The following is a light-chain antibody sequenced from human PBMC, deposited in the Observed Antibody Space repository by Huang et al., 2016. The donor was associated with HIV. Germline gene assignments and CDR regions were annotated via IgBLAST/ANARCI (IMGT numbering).Light chain of an antibody. Sequence: EIVMTQSPATLSVSPGERATLSCRASQSVSSDLAWYQQKTGQAPRLLISGASTRATGIPARFSGSGSGTEFTLTISSLQSEAFAVYYCQQYNNWPLTFGGGTKVEIK. CDR3: QQYNNWPLT. CDR1: QSVSSD. CDR2: GAS. V-gene: IGKV3-15*01. J-gene: IGKJ4*01.